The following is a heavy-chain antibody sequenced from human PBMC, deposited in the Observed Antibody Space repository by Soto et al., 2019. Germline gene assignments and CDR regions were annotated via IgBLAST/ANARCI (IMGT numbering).Heavy chain of an antibody. D-gene: IGHD3-22*01. Sequence: PGGSLRLSCAASGFTFSSYSMNWVRQAPGKGLEWVSYISRSSSTIYYADSVKGRFTISRDNAKNSLYLQMNSLRAEDTAVYYCARDWEPYGDYGSSGGCHWGQGTLVTVSS. CDR3: ARDWEPYGDYGSSGGCH. J-gene: IGHJ4*02. CDR2: ISRSSSTI. V-gene: IGHV3-48*01. CDR1: GFTFSSYS.